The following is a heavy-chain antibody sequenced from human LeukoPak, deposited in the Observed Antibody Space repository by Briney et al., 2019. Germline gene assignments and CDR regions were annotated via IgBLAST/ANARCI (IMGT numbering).Heavy chain of an antibody. CDR1: GFTFSNSA. CDR3: AKDSDYGDYNLDY. V-gene: IGHV3-23*01. CDR2: LSGSGITT. J-gene: IGHJ4*02. Sequence: GGSLRLSCAASGFTFSNSAMSWVRQAPGKGLEWVSTLSGSGITTYYADSVKGRFTISRDNSKNTLYLQMNSLRAEDTAVYYCAKDSDYGDYNLDYWGQGTLVTVSS. D-gene: IGHD4-17*01.